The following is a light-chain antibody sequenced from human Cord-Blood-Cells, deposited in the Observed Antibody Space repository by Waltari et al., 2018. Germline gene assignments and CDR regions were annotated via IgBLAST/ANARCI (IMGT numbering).Light chain of an antibody. Sequence: EIVMPQSPATLSVSPGQRATLSCRASQSVSSNLAWYQQKPAQAPRLLIYGASTRATGIPARFSGSGSGTEFTLTISSLQSEDFAVYYCQQYNNWPPYTFGQGTKLEIK. CDR1: QSVSSN. CDR2: GAS. J-gene: IGKJ2*01. V-gene: IGKV3-15*01. CDR3: QQYNNWPPYT.